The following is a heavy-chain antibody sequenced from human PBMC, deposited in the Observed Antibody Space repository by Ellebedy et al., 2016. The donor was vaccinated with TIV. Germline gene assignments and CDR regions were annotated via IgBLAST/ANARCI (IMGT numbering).Heavy chain of an antibody. CDR3: ARIDPWQPIDD. CDR2: VYYSGSP. D-gene: IGHD2-21*01. J-gene: IGHJ4*02. V-gene: IGHV4-39*01. CDR1: GGSVSNTRYY. Sequence: MPSETLSLTCGVSGGSVSNTRYYWAWIRQPPGKGLEWIGSVYYSGSPYSNPSFKSRVTPSADTSKNQFSLNLRTVTAADAAVYYCARIDPWQPIDDWGQGILVTVSS.